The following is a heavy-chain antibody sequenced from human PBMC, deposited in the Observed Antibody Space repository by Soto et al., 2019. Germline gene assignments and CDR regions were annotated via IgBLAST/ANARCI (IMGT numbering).Heavy chain of an antibody. Sequence: QITLKESGPTLVKPTQTLTLTCTFSGFSLSTSGVGVGWIRQPPGKALEWLALIYWDDDKRYSPSLKSRRTITKDTSKNQVVRTMTNMDPVDTSTYYCAHRPSYCSGGSCYSGFDYWGQGTLVTVSS. CDR1: GFSLSTSGVG. V-gene: IGHV2-5*02. D-gene: IGHD2-15*01. CDR2: IYWDDDK. J-gene: IGHJ4*02. CDR3: AHRPSYCSGGSCYSGFDY.